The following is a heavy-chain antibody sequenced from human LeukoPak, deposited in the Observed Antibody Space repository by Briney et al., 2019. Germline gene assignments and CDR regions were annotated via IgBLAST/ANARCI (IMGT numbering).Heavy chain of an antibody. D-gene: IGHD4-17*01. CDR2: IKQDGSEK. J-gene: IGHJ4*02. CDR1: GFTFSSYL. CDR3: ARISALYGDYVPNAFHY. Sequence: GGSLRLSCAASGFTFSSYLMSWVRQAPGKGLEWVANIKQDGSEKYYVDSVKGRFTISRDNAKNSLYLQMNSLRAEDTAVYYCARISALYGDYVPNAFHYGGQGTLVTVHS. V-gene: IGHV3-7*01.